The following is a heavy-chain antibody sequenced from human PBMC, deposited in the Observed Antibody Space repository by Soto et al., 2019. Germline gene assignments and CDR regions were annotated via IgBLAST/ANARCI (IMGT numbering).Heavy chain of an antibody. V-gene: IGHV1-3*01. CDR1: GYTLTDVS. CDR2: INAGNGNT. J-gene: IGHJ5*02. CDR3: TRVAAGTNWFDP. D-gene: IGHD6-13*01. Sequence: ASVKVSCKVSGYTLTDVSMHWVRQAPGQRLEWMGWINAGNGNTKYSQKFQGRVTITRDTSASTAYMELSSLRSEDTAVYYCTRVAAGTNWFDPWGQGTLVTVSS.